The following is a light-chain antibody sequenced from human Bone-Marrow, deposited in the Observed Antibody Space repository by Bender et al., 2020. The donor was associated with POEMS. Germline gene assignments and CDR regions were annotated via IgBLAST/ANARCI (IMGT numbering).Light chain of an antibody. CDR2: DVG. CDR1: RSDVGGYNY. CDR3: AAWEDSLNGWV. Sequence: QSALTQPASVSGSPGQSVTISCSGTRSDVGGYNYVAWYQQHPGKAPKLVIYDVGNRPSGISDRFSGSKSGNTASLTISGLQTEDEADYYCAAWEDSLNGWVFGGGTKLTVL. J-gene: IGLJ3*02. V-gene: IGLV2-14*03.